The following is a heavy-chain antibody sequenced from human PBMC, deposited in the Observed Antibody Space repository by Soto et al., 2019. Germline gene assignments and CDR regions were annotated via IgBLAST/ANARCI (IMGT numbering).Heavy chain of an antibody. CDR2: IIPILGVA. J-gene: IGHJ6*03. CDR3: VRVAEMGTVTKGYYYYMDV. D-gene: IGHD4-17*01. Sequence: QVQLVQSGAEVKKPGSSVKVSCKASGDTFSNHTISWVRQAPGQGLEWMGRIIPILGVANYAQKFQGRVTITADKSTSTAYMELSSLRSADTAVHYCVRVAEMGTVTKGYYYYMDVWGKGTTVTVSS. CDR1: GDTFSNHT. V-gene: IGHV1-69*04.